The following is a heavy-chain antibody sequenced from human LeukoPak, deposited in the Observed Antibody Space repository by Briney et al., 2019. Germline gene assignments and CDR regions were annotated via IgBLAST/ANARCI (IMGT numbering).Heavy chain of an antibody. D-gene: IGHD2-21*02. CDR2: ISAYNGNT. J-gene: IGHJ3*02. Sequence: ASVKVSCKASGYTFTSYAMHWVRQAPGQRLEWMGWISAYNGNTNYAQKLQGRVTMTTDTSTSTAYMELRSLRSDDTAVYYCARGRAYCGGDCYFVDAFDIWGQGTMVTVSS. CDR3: ARGRAYCGGDCYFVDAFDI. CDR1: GYTFTSYA. V-gene: IGHV1-18*01.